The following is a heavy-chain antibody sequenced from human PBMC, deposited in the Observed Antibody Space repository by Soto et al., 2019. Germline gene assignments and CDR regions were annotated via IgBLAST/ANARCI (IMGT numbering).Heavy chain of an antibody. Sequence: ASVKVSCKVSGYTLTELSMHWVRQAPGKGLEWMGGFDPEDGETIYAQKFQGRVTMTEDTSTDTAYMELSSLRSEDTAVYYCATTTPMHIVATIYYYYYGMDVWGQGTTVTVYS. CDR2: FDPEDGET. D-gene: IGHD5-12*01. CDR1: GYTLTELS. CDR3: ATTTPMHIVATIYYYYYGMDV. J-gene: IGHJ6*02. V-gene: IGHV1-24*01.